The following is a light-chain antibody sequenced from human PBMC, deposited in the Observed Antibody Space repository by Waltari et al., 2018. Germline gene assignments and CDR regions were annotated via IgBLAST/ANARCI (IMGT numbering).Light chain of an antibody. CDR2: DVS. CDR1: SSDIGGYNY. J-gene: IGLJ2*01. V-gene: IGLV2-14*03. Sequence: QSALTQPASVSGSPGQSITISCTGSSSDIGGYNYVSWYQQLPGRAPKLIIYDVSNRPSGVSNRFSGSKSGNTASLTSSGLQGEDEADYYCSSYVSSSTLELFGGGTSLAVL. CDR3: SSYVSSSTLEL.